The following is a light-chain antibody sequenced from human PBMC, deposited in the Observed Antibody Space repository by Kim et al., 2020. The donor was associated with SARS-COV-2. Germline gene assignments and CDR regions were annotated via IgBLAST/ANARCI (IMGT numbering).Light chain of an antibody. CDR1: LGVSSY. Sequence: PGERAPLSCRASLGVSSYLAWYQQKPGQAPRLLIYDASNRATGIPARFSGSGSGTDFTLTIRSLGPEDFAVYYCQQRSNWPPITFGQGTRLEIK. CDR3: QQRSNWPPIT. J-gene: IGKJ5*01. CDR2: DAS. V-gene: IGKV3-11*01.